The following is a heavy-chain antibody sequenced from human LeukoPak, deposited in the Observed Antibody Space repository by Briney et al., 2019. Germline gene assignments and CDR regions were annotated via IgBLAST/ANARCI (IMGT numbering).Heavy chain of an antibody. CDR3: AKWGDYDVLTGYYVSDY. J-gene: IGHJ4*02. Sequence: QPGGSLRLSCAASGFTFSNYAMSWVRQAPGKGLEWVPAITGGGSGIYYADSMKSRFTISRDNSKNTLYLQINSLRAEDTAVYYCAKWGDYDVLTGYYVSDYWGQGTLVTVSS. D-gene: IGHD3-9*01. CDR1: GFTFSNYA. V-gene: IGHV3-23*01. CDR2: ITGGGSGI.